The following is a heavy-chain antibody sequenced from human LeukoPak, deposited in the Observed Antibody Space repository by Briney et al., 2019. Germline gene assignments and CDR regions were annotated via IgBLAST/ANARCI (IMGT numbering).Heavy chain of an antibody. CDR2: IYYSGST. CDR3: TRSTNLEAFDI. V-gene: IGHV4-61*01. J-gene: IGHJ3*02. D-gene: IGHD2-8*01. CDR1: GGSVSSGTYY. Sequence: SETLSLTCTVSGGSVSSGTYYWGWIRQPPGKGLEWIGYIYYSGSTNYNPSLKSRVTISVDTSKNQCSLKLSSVTTADTAVYYCTRSTNLEAFDIWGQGTMVTVSS.